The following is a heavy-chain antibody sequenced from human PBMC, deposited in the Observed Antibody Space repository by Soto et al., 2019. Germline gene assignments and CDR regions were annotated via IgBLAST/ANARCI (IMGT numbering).Heavy chain of an antibody. D-gene: IGHD2-15*01. CDR2: ISAYNGNT. V-gene: IGHV1-18*01. CDR1: GYTFTSYG. Sequence: GASVKVSCKASGYTFTSYGISWVRQAPGQGLEWMGLISAYNGNTNYAQKLQGRVTMTTDTSTSTAYMELRSLRSDDTAVYYCARDRCSGGSCYPWEWFDPWGQGTLVTVSS. J-gene: IGHJ5*02. CDR3: ARDRCSGGSCYPWEWFDP.